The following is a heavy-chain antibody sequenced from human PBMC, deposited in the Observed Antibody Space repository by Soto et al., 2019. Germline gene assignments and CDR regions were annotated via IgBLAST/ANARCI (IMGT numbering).Heavy chain of an antibody. J-gene: IGHJ6*02. D-gene: IGHD5-18*01. CDR1: GFTFSDYA. CDR2: ISYDGSNK. Sequence: QEQLVESGGGVVQPGRSLRLSCAASGFTFSDYALHWVRQAPGKGLEWVAVISYDGSNKNYADSVKGRFTISRDNSKNTLYVQMNGLRPEDTAVYYCATLIAYSSRYGMDVWGQGTTVTVSS. CDR3: ATLIAYSSRYGMDV. V-gene: IGHV3-30-3*01.